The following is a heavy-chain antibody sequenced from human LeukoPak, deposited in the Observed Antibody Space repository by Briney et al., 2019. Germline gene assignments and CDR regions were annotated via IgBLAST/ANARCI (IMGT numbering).Heavy chain of an antibody. J-gene: IGHJ2*01. CDR3: ARAQIITIFGVVTGYFDL. D-gene: IGHD3-3*01. V-gene: IGHV1-18*01. CDR2: ISAYNGNT. CDR1: GYTFTSYG. Sequence: VASVTVSCKASGYTFTSYGISWVRQAPGQGLEWMGWISAYNGNTNYAQKLQGRVTMTTDTSTSTAYMELRSLRADDTAVYYCARAQIITIFGVVTGYFDLWGRGALVTVSS.